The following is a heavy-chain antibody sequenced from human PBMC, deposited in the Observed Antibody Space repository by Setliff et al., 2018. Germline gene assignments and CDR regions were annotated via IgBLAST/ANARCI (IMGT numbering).Heavy chain of an antibody. V-gene: IGHV3-23*01. D-gene: IGHD3-22*01. CDR3: ARDYYDSSGYYDYFDY. J-gene: IGHJ4*02. CDR1: GFTFSSYA. CDR2: ISGSGGSA. Sequence: PGGSLRLSCAASGFTFSSYAMSWVRQAPGKGLEWVSAISGSGGSAYYADSVKGRFTISRDNSKNSLYLQVNSLRAEDTAVYYCARDYYDSSGYYDYFDYWGQGTLVTVSS.